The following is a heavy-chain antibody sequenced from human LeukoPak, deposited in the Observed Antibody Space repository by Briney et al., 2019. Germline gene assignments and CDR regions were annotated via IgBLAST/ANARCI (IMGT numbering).Heavy chain of an antibody. V-gene: IGHV4-59*08. CDR1: GGSISSYF. D-gene: IGHD2-8*01. Sequence: PSETLSLTCTISGGSISSYFWTWIRQPPGKGLEWIGDIYYSGSTNYNPSLKSRVTISLEPSKNRFFLKLSSVAAADTAVYYCARREAVTKRYYFDYWGQGTLVTVS. J-gene: IGHJ4*02. CDR3: ARREAVTKRYYFDY. CDR2: IYYSGST.